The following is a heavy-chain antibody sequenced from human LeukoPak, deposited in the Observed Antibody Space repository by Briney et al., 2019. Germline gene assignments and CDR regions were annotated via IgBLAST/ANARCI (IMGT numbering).Heavy chain of an antibody. D-gene: IGHD6-13*01. CDR1: GFTVNNNY. J-gene: IGHJ4*02. V-gene: IGHV3-53*01. Sequence: SGGSLRLSCVASGFTVNNNYMSWVRQAPGKGLEWVSVSYSGGNTHYAESVKGRFSISRDNSKNTLYLQMNSLRAEDTAVYYCARDRGAAAGDWGQGTLVTVSS. CDR3: ARDRGAAAGD. CDR2: SYSGGNT.